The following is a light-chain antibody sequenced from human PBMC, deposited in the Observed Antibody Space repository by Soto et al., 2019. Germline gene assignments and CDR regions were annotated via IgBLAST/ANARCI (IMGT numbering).Light chain of an antibody. V-gene: IGKV3-11*01. CDR3: QQRSNWPPT. CDR2: DAS. CDR1: QSVSSY. Sequence: EIVLTQSPATLSLSPGEIANLSCRASQSVSSYLAWYQQKPGQAPRLLIYDASNRATGIPARFSGSGSGTDFTLTISSLEPEDFAVYYCQQRSNWPPTFGGGTKVDIK. J-gene: IGKJ4*01.